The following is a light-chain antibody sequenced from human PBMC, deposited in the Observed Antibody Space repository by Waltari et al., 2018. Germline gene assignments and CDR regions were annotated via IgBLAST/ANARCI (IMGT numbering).Light chain of an antibody. Sequence: QSALTQPASVSGSPGQSITIYCTGTSSDVGGYNYVSWYQQHPGKAPKLMIYDVSNRPSGVSNRFSGSKSGNTASLTISGLQAEDEADYYCSSYTSSSTFEVFGGGTKLTVL. J-gene: IGLJ2*01. CDR3: SSYTSSSTFEV. CDR1: SSDVGGYNY. CDR2: DVS. V-gene: IGLV2-14*03.